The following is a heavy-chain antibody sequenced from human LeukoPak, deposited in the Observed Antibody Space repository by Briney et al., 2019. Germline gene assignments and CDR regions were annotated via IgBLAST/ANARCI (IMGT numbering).Heavy chain of an antibody. D-gene: IGHD5-12*01. CDR2: SSAYNGNT. Sequence: GASVTVSCKPSGYTFTHYSIRWVRQAPGQGLEWMGWSSAYNGNTDYAQKFQGRVTMTTDTSTSTAYMELRSLRSDDTAVYYCARDLPAYTGYETHDYWGQGTLVTVSS. V-gene: IGHV1-18*01. CDR3: ARDLPAYTGYETHDY. CDR1: GYTFTHYS. J-gene: IGHJ4*02.